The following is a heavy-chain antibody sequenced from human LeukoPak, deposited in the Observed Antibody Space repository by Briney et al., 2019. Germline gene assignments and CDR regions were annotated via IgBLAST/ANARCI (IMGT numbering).Heavy chain of an antibody. CDR3: AKGGKWDVTPFDY. Sequence: HPGRSLRLSCGASGFTFSTYGMHWVRQAPGKGLEWVAFISYDGSNKYSADSVKGRFTISRDNSKNTLYLQVNSLRAEDTAVYYCAKGGKWDVTPFDYWGQGTLVTVSS. CDR2: ISYDGSNK. CDR1: GFTFSTYG. J-gene: IGHJ4*02. D-gene: IGHD1-26*01. V-gene: IGHV3-30*18.